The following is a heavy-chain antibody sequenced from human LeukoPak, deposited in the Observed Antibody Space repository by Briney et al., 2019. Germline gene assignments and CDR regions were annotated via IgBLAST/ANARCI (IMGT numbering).Heavy chain of an antibody. CDR2: ISSSGSTI. J-gene: IGHJ4*02. D-gene: IGHD3-9*01. V-gene: IGHV3-48*03. Sequence: QPGGSLRLSCAASGFTFSSFETNWVRQAPGKGLEWVSYISSSGSTIYYADSVKGRFTISRDNAKNSLYLQMNSLRAEDTAVYYCARRWFSDYWGQGTLVTVSS. CDR3: ARRWFSDY. CDR1: GFTFSSFE.